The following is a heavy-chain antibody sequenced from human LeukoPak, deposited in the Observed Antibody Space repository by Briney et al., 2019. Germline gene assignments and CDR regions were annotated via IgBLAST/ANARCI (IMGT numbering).Heavy chain of an antibody. D-gene: IGHD3-10*01. Sequence: GGSLRLSCAASGFTFSNYGMHWVRQAPGRGLEWVAIIWYDGSNKYYADSLKGRFTISRDNSENTLYLQMSSLRAEDTAVYYCARDAYYGSGSPRWGMAVWGQGTTLIVSS. CDR3: ARDAYYGSGSPRWGMAV. CDR1: GFTFSNYG. V-gene: IGHV3-33*01. J-gene: IGHJ6*02. CDR2: IWYDGSNK.